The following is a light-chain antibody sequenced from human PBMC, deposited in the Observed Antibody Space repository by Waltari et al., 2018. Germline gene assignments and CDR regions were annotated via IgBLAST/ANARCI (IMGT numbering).Light chain of an antibody. Sequence: TQLTQSPSSLSASVGDRVTITCRASQGIRKSLAWYQQKPGQAPKVLIDVASTLPNGVPSRFSGSGFGTDFTLTISSLQPEDFATYYCLQVNSYPFTFGPGTTVDIK. CDR3: LQVNSYPFT. CDR2: VAS. J-gene: IGKJ3*01. CDR1: QGIRKS. V-gene: IGKV1-9*01.